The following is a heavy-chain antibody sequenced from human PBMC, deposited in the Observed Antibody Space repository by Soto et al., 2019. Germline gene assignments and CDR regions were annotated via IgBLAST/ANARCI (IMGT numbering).Heavy chain of an antibody. V-gene: IGHV1-18*01. CDR2: ISAYNGNT. CDR1: GYTFTSYG. J-gene: IGHJ4*02. Sequence: ASVKVSCKASGYTFTSYGISWVRQAPGQGLEWMGWISAYNGNTNYAQKLQGRVTMTTDTSTSTAYMELRSLRSDDTAVYYCARLPNYYDSSGYFYFDYWGQGTLVTV. D-gene: IGHD3-22*01. CDR3: ARLPNYYDSSGYFYFDY.